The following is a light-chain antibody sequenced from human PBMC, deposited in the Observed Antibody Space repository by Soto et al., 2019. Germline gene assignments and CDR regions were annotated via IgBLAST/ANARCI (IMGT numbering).Light chain of an antibody. CDR3: CSHAGGSSWV. Sequence: QSVLTQPRSVSGSPGQSVTISCTGTSGDVGAYDRVSWYQHHPTKAPKLIIYDVTNRPSGVPYRFSGSKSGSTASLTISGLQAEDEADYSCCSHAGGSSWVFGGGTKGTVL. CDR2: DVT. J-gene: IGLJ3*02. V-gene: IGLV2-11*01. CDR1: SGDVGAYDR.